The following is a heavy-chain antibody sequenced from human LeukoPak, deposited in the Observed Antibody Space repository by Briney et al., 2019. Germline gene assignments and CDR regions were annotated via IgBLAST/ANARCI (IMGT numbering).Heavy chain of an antibody. CDR3: AKDIGSYYDY. J-gene: IGHJ4*02. V-gene: IGHV3-30*02. CDR2: IQYDGSKK. CDR1: GFTFSSNG. Sequence: GGSLRPSCVASGFTFSSNGMHWGRQAPGKGLEWVTFIQYDGSKKYYADSVKGRFTISRDNSKNTLNLEMNSLRAEDTAVYYCAKDIGSYYDYWGQGILVTVSS. D-gene: IGHD3-10*01.